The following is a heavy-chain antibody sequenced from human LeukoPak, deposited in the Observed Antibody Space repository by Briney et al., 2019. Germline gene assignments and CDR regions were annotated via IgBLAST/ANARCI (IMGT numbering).Heavy chain of an antibody. V-gene: IGHV4-4*07. D-gene: IGHD5-24*01. CDR3: AREGATATGYYYYYMDV. J-gene: IGHJ6*03. Sequence: SETLSLTCTVSGGSISSYCWSWIRQPAGKGLEWIGRIYTSGSTKYNPSLKSRVTMSVDTSKNQFSLKLSSVTAADTAVYYCAREGATATGYYYYYMDVWGKGATVTVSS. CDR2: IYTSGST. CDR1: GGSISSYC.